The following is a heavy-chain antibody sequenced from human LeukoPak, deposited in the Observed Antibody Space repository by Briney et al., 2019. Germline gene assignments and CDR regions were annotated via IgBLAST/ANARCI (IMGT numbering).Heavy chain of an antibody. J-gene: IGHJ5*02. CDR3: ARKNYCSGGSCYSRGWFDP. Sequence: ASVKVSCKASGYTFTGYYMHWVRQAPGQGLEWMGWMNPNSGNTGYAQKFQGRVTMTRDTSISTAYMELSSLRSEDTAMYYCARKNYCSGGSCYSRGWFDPWGQGTLVTASS. CDR2: MNPNSGNT. V-gene: IGHV1-8*02. D-gene: IGHD2-15*01. CDR1: GYTFTGYY.